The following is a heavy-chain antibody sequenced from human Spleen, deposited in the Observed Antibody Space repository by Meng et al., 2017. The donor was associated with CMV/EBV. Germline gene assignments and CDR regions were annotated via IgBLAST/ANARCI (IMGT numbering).Heavy chain of an antibody. V-gene: IGHV4-34*01. J-gene: IGHJ4*02. CDR2: INHSGVT. CDR1: GGSFSGYY. D-gene: IGHD2-21*01. CDR3: ARRAGLAYKYYFDY. Sequence: VGGGSFSGYYWNWVRQAPGKGLEWIGEINHSGVTNYNPSLTRRVTVSIDTSKNQFSLRLTSVTAADTAVYYCARRAGLAYKYYFDYWGQGTLVTVSS.